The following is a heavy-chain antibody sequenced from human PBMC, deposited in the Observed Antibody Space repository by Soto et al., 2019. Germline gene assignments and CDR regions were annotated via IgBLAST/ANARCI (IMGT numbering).Heavy chain of an antibody. Sequence: SETLSLTCAGYGGSFIGYYWSWIRQPPGKGLEWIGEINHSGSTNYNPSLKSRVTISVDTSKNQFSLKLSSVTAADTAVYYCARGRRVRLAMVRNNWFDPWGQGTLVTVS. CDR1: GGSFIGYY. D-gene: IGHD3-10*01. J-gene: IGHJ5*02. CDR3: ARGRRVRLAMVRNNWFDP. V-gene: IGHV4-34*01. CDR2: INHSGST.